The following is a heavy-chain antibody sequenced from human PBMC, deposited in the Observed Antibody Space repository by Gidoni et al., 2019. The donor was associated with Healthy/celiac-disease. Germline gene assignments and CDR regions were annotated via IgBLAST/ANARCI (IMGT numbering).Heavy chain of an antibody. D-gene: IGHD5-18*01. V-gene: IGHV1-2*02. CDR2: INPTSGGT. Sequence: QVQLVQSGAAVKKPGAAVKVSCNASGYTFTGAYMHWVRQAPGQGLEWMGWINPTSGGTPYAQKFQGRVTMTRDTSISTAYMELSRLRSDDTAVYSCARVSLPLDTAMVYFDYWGQGTLVTVSS. J-gene: IGHJ4*02. CDR3: ARVSLPLDTAMVYFDY. CDR1: GYTFTGAY.